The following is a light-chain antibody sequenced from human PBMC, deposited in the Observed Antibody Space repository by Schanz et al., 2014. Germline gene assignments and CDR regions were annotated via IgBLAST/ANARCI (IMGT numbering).Light chain of an antibody. J-gene: IGKJ3*01. CDR1: QSVSSN. V-gene: IGKV3-20*01. CDR3: HQYINSPFT. CDR2: DAS. Sequence: EIVLTQSPATLSVSPGERATLSCRASQSVSSNLAWYQQKPGQAPRLLIYDASRRATGIPDRFSGSGSGTDFTLTISRLEPEDFAVYYCHQYINSPFTFGPGTKLDLK.